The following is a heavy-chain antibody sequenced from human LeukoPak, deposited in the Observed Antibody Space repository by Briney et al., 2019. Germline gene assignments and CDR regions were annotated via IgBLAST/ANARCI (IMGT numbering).Heavy chain of an antibody. J-gene: IGHJ4*02. CDR2: INHSGST. CDR3: ARGRRHITMIVVVISRFDY. CDR1: GGSFSGYY. Sequence: SETLSLTCAVYGGSFSGYYWSWIRQPPGKGLEWIGEINHSGSTNYNPSLKSRVTISVDTSKNQFSLKLSSVTAADTAVYYCARGRRHITMIVVVISRFDYWGQGTLVTASS. D-gene: IGHD3-22*01. V-gene: IGHV4-34*01.